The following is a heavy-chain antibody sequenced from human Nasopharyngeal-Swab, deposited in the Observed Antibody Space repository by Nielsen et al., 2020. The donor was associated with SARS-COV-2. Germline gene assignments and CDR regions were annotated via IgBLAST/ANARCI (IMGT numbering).Heavy chain of an antibody. CDR3: ARHVSSSWYAAVAGIRAFDY. J-gene: IGHJ4*02. Sequence: VRQMPGKGLEWIGSIYYSGSTYYNPSLKSRVTISVDTSKNRFSLKLSSVTAADTAVYYCARHVSSSWYAAVAGIRAFDYWGQGTLVPSPQ. CDR2: IYYSGST. V-gene: IGHV4-39*01. D-gene: IGHD6-13*01.